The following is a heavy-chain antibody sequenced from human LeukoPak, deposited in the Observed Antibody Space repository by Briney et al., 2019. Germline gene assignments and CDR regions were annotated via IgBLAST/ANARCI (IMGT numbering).Heavy chain of an antibody. CDR1: GGSIRTNTYY. Sequence: SETLSLTCTVSGGSIRTNTYYWGWVRQPPGKGLEWIGEIHHRGTTYYLPSLKSRVTMSVDTSKNHFSLELSSVSAADTAVYHCASVTYNGYQHFDNWGQGILVIVSS. J-gene: IGHJ4*02. D-gene: IGHD5-18*01. V-gene: IGHV4-39*07. CDR3: ASVTYNGYQHFDN. CDR2: IHHRGTT.